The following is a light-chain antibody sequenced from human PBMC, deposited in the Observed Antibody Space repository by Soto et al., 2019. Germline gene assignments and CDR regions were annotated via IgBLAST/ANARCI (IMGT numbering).Light chain of an antibody. CDR1: SSDVGGYNY. Sequence: QSALTQPASVSGSPGQSITISCTGTSSDVGGYNYVSWYQQHPGKAPKLMIYDVSNRPSGVSNRCSGSKSGNTASLTISGLQAEDEADYYCSSYTSSSKVFGGGTTLTVL. CDR2: DVS. CDR3: SSYTSSSKV. J-gene: IGLJ3*02. V-gene: IGLV2-14*01.